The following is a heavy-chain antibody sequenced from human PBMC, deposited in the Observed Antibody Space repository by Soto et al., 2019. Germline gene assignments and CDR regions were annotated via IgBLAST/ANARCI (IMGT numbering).Heavy chain of an antibody. CDR1: GFTLSGRS. J-gene: IGHJ6*04. D-gene: IGHD3-10*01. CDR2: IDNAGTDS. CDR3: ARGWFGPDV. Sequence: EVQLVESGGGLVQPGGSLRLSCAASGFTLSGRSMHWVRQAPGTGLVWVSGIDNAGTDSTYADSVKGRVTSSRDNAKNMLYLQMNSLRLEDPAVYYCARGWFGPDVWGKGTTVTVSS. V-gene: IGHV3-74*01.